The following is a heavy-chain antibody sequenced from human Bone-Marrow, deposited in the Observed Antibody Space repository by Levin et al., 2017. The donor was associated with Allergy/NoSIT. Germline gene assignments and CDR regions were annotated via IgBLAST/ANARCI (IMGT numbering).Heavy chain of an antibody. D-gene: IGHD2-15*01. CDR3: AKGRPEDV. CDR1: GFTFSSYA. CDR2: IDDSGSKT. V-gene: IGHV3-23*05. J-gene: IGHJ6*02. Sequence: GESLKISCAASGFTFSSYAMSWVRLAPGKGLEWVSLIDDSGSKTYYAGSVKGRFTISRDNSKNTLYLQMNSLRAEDTALYYCAKGRPEDVWGQGTTVTVSS.